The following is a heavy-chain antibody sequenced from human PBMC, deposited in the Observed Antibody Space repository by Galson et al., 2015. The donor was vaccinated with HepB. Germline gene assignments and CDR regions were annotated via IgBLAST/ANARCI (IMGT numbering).Heavy chain of an antibody. CDR2: ISSGSGAT. J-gene: IGHJ6*02. Sequence: SLRLSCAASGFTFSSYSMNWVRQAPGKGLEWISYISSGSGATYYADSMKGRFTISRDNAQNSLYLQMNSLRAEDTAVYYCAREILSTYGMDVWGQGTTVTVSS. CDR3: AREILSTYGMDV. D-gene: IGHD2-2*01. V-gene: IGHV3-48*04. CDR1: GFTFSSYS.